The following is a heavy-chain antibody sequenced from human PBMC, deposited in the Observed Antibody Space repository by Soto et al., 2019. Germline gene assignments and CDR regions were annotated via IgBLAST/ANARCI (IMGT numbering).Heavy chain of an antibody. CDR3: AKDAELDHYDTSGYYLY. Sequence: QVQLVESGGGVVQPGRSLRLSCAASGFTFSSYGMHWVRQAPGKGLEWVAVISYDGRNKNHADYVKGRFTISRDNSKNTLYLQMDSLRAEDTAVYYCAKDAELDHYDTSGYYLYWGQGTLVTVSA. CDR2: ISYDGRNK. J-gene: IGHJ4*02. V-gene: IGHV3-30*18. CDR1: GFTFSSYG. D-gene: IGHD3-22*01.